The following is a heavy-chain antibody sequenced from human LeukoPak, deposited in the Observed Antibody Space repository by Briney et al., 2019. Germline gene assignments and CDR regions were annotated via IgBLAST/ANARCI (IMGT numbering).Heavy chain of an antibody. Sequence: GGFLRLSCAASGFTFSDYYMSWIRQAPGKGLEGVSYISSSGSTIYYADSVKGRFTISRDNAKNSLYLQMNSLRAEDTAVYYCARDFSPAIAAAGTGWFDPWGQGTLVTVSS. CDR2: ISSSGSTI. D-gene: IGHD6-13*01. CDR1: GFTFSDYY. J-gene: IGHJ5*02. CDR3: ARDFSPAIAAAGTGWFDP. V-gene: IGHV3-11*01.